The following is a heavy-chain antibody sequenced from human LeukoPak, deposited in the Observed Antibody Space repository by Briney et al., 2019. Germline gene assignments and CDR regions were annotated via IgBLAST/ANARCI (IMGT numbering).Heavy chain of an antibody. CDR2: ISGSGDST. D-gene: IGHD6-13*01. V-gene: IGHV3-23*01. J-gene: IGHJ4*02. CDR1: GFTFIRYV. Sequence: GGSLRLSCAASGFTFIRYVMNWGRQAPGKGLEWVSAISGSGDSTYYADSVKGRFTISRDNFKSTLYLQMNSLRAEDTAVYYCAARSWPFDYWGQGTLVTVSS. CDR3: AARSWPFDY.